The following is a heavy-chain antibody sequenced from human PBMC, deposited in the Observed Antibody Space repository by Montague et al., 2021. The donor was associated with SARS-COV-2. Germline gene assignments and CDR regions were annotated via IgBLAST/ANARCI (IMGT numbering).Heavy chain of an antibody. CDR3: ARGSGWMGNAFDI. Sequence: SETLSLTCTVSGGSISSYSWSWIRQPPGKGLEWIADIYHSGSTXXXPSXKSRVTISVDTSKNQFSLKLSSVTAADTAVYYCARGSGWMGNAFDIWGQGTMVTVSS. D-gene: IGHD6-19*01. CDR1: GGSISSYS. CDR2: IYHSGST. J-gene: IGHJ3*02. V-gene: IGHV4-59*01.